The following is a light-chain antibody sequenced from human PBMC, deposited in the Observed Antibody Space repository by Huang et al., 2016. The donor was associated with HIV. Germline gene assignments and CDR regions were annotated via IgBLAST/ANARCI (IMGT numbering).Light chain of an antibody. CDR2: LGS. J-gene: IGKJ2*01. CDR1: QSLLRSSGYNY. CDR3: MQGLQTPYT. V-gene: IGKV2-28*01. Sequence: DIVMTQSPLSLPATPGAPAFISCNSSQSLLRSSGYNYLDWYLQKPGQSPQLLIYLGSNRASGVPDRFSGIGAGTDFTLRISRVEAEDVGVYYSMQGLQTPYTFGQGTNLEIK.